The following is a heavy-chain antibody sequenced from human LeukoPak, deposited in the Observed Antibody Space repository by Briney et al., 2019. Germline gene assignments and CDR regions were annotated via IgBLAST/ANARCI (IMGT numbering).Heavy chain of an antibody. CDR3: ARDILTSLRYFDWFDP. CDR1: GGSISSYY. D-gene: IGHD3-9*01. CDR2: IYYSGST. Sequence: SETLSLTCTVSGGSISSYYRSWIRQPPGKGLEWIGYIYYSGSTNYNPSLKSRVTMSVDTSKNQFSLKLSSVTAADTAVYYCARDILTSLRYFDWFDPWGQGTLVTVSS. J-gene: IGHJ5*02. V-gene: IGHV4-59*12.